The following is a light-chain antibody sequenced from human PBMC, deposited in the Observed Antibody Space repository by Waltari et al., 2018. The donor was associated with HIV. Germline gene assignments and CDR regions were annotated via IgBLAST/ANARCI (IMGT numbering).Light chain of an antibody. CDR3: SSYAGSAVV. CDR1: SSDVGAYNY. Sequence: QSALTQPPSASGSRGQSVTISCTGTSSDVGAYNYVSWYQQYPGMAPKLIIYEVNRRPSGFPYRFSGAKSGNTASLTVSGLQAEDEADFYCSSYAGSAVVFGGGTKLTVL. J-gene: IGLJ2*01. V-gene: IGLV2-8*01. CDR2: EVN.